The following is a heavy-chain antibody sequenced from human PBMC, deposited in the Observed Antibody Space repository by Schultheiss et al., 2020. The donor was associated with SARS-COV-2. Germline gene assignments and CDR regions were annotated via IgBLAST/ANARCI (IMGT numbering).Heavy chain of an antibody. D-gene: IGHD5-18*01. CDR3: ARVGRIQLSFYYYYGMDV. J-gene: IGHJ6*02. Sequence: GGSLRLSCAASGFTFSSYAMHWVRQAPGKGLEWVAVISYDGSNKYYADSVNGRFTISRDNSKNTLYLQMGSLRAEDMAVYYCARVGRIQLSFYYYYGMDVWGQGTTVTVSS. V-gene: IGHV3-30*14. CDR2: ISYDGSNK. CDR1: GFTFSSYA.